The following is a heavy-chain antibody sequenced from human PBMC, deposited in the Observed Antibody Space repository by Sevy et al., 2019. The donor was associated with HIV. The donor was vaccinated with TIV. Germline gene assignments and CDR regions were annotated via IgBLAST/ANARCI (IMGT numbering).Heavy chain of an antibody. Sequence: SETLSLTCTVSGGSVSSGSYYWSWIRQPSGKGLEWIGYIDNTGSIRYKSSLKSRVTISRDTSKNQFSLKMSSVTAADTAVYYCASGYCSGGSCHASIYWGQGTQVTVSS. V-gene: IGHV4-61*01. CDR3: ASGYCSGGSCHASIY. J-gene: IGHJ4*02. CDR1: GGSVSSGSYY. D-gene: IGHD2-15*01. CDR2: IDNTGSI.